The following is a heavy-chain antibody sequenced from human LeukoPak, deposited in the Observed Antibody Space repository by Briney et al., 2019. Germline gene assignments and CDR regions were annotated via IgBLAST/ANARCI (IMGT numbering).Heavy chain of an antibody. V-gene: IGHV3-49*03. J-gene: IGHJ4*02. D-gene: IGHD4-17*01. CDR3: TSVYGDYGYFDY. CDR2: IRSKAYGGTT. CDR1: GFTFGDYA. Sequence: GGSLRLSCTASGFTFGDYAMSWFRQAPGKGLEWVGFIRSKAYGGTTEYAASVKGRFTISRDDSKSIAYPQMNSLKTEDTAVYYCTSVYGDYGYFDYWGQGTLVTVSS.